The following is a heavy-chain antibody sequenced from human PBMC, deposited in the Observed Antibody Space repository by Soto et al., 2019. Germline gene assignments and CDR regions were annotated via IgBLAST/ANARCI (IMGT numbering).Heavy chain of an antibody. Sequence: PSETLSLTCTVSGDSVSSGYYYWGWIRQPPGKGLEWIGSIFYSGSTYYNPSLKSRVTISVDTSKNQFSLKLSSVTAADTAVYYCARRGSSRQIYHYGMDIWGPGTTVTVSS. V-gene: IGHV4-39*01. J-gene: IGHJ6*02. CDR3: ARRGSSRQIYHYGMDI. D-gene: IGHD6-13*01. CDR1: GDSVSSGYYY. CDR2: IFYSGST.